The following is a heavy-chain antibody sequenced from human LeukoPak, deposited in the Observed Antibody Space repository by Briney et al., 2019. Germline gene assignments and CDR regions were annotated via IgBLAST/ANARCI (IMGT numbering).Heavy chain of an antibody. CDR1: GFTFSSYG. CDR3: ASPYYYDSSGYYGAFDI. CDR2: IWYDGSNK. Sequence: VKPGGSLRLSCAASGFTFSSYGMHWVRQAPGKGLEWVAVIWYDGSNKYYADSVKGRFTISRDNSKNTLYLQMNSLRAEDTAVYYCASPYYYDSSGYYGAFDIWGQGTMVTVSS. V-gene: IGHV3-33*08. J-gene: IGHJ3*02. D-gene: IGHD3-22*01.